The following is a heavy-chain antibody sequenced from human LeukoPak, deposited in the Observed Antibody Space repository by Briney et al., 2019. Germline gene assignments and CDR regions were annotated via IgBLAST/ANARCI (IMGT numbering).Heavy chain of an antibody. V-gene: IGHV3-30-3*01. J-gene: IGHJ4*02. Sequence: GGSLRLSCAASGFTFSSYAMHWVRQAPGKGLEWVAVISYDGSNKYYADSVKGRFTISRDNSKNTLYLQMNSLRAEDTAVYYCARVRAPRRALAYCGGDCYRVDFDYWGQGTLVTVSS. CDR3: ARVRAPRRALAYCGGDCYRVDFDY. CDR1: GFTFSSYA. CDR2: ISYDGSNK. D-gene: IGHD2-21*02.